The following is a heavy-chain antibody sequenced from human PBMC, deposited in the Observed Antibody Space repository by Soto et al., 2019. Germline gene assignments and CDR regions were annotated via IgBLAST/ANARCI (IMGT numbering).Heavy chain of an antibody. J-gene: IGHJ4*02. CDR2: TRQDGGQE. D-gene: IGHD6-19*01. CDR3: ARYPNPTVAGLPFDL. CDR1: GFTFSSYW. Sequence: AGGSLRLSCAASGFTFSSYWMSWVRQAPGKGLEWVAHTRQDGGQEYYVDSVKGRFTISRDNAKNSLYLQMNSLRVEDTAVYYCARYPNPTVAGLPFDLWGQGTLVTVSS. V-gene: IGHV3-7*03.